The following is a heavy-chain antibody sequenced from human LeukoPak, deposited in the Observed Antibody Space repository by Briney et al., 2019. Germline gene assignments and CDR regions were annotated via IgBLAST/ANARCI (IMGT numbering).Heavy chain of an antibody. CDR3: AKGEQYSSAWYYSSGDY. CDR1: GFTFSSYG. J-gene: IGHJ4*02. CDR2: ISYDGSNQ. D-gene: IGHD6-19*01. V-gene: IGHV3-30*18. Sequence: GGSLRLSCAASGFTFSSYGMHWVRQAPGKGLEWMAVISYDGSNQYYADSVKGRFSISTDNAKNTVYLQMNSLGAEDTAVYYCAKGEQYSSAWYYSSGDYWGQGTLVTVSS.